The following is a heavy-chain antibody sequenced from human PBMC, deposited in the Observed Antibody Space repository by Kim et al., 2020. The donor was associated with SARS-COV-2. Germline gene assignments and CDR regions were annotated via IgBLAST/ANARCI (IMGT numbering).Heavy chain of an antibody. D-gene: IGHD3-10*01. V-gene: IGHV1-2*02. CDR2: VT. Sequence: VTNYAQNVQDRVTMTRDTSISTAYMELSSLTSDDTAMYYCAREFSGAFDIWGQGTMVTVSS. J-gene: IGHJ3*02. CDR3: AREFSGAFDI.